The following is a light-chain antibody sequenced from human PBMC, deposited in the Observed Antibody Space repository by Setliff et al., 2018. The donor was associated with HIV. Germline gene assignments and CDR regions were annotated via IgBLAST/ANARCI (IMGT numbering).Light chain of an antibody. CDR2: ATS. Sequence: DIQMTQSPSSLSASVGDRVTITCRASQNINKWLNWYQQKPGKAPELLIYATSSLQSGVPSRFSGRGSDRDFTLTISSLQPEDFATYYCQQSYSSPPWTFGQGTKVDIK. CDR1: QNINKW. CDR3: QQSYSSPPWT. V-gene: IGKV1-39*01. J-gene: IGKJ1*01.